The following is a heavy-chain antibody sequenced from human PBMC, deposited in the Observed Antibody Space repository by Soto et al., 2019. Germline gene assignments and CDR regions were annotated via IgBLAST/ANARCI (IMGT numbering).Heavy chain of an antibody. CDR1: GFTFSSYA. CDR2: ISGSGGST. CDR3: AKTLRGSGSFYYYAADA. V-gene: IGHV3-23*01. Sequence: GGSLRLSCAASGFTFSSYAMSWVRQAPGKGLEWVSAISGSGGSTYYADSVKGRFTISRDNSKNTLYLQMNSLRAEDTAVYYCAKTLRGSGSFYYYAADAWGQGTAVTVSS. D-gene: IGHD1-26*01. J-gene: IGHJ6*02.